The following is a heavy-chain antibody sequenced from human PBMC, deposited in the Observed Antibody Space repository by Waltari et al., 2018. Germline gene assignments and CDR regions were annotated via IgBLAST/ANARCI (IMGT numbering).Heavy chain of an antibody. Sequence: EAQQVASGGDLVQPGGSLRLSCVVCGFPLSNYWMSWVRQAPGKGLEWVANINKDGTETYYVDSVRGRFTISKDDAKNSVYLQMNSLKVEDTAVYYCIRDYGSPYWGQGTLVTVSS. CDR1: GFPLSNYW. V-gene: IGHV3-7*03. CDR2: INKDGTET. D-gene: IGHD6-19*01. CDR3: IRDYGSPY. J-gene: IGHJ4*02.